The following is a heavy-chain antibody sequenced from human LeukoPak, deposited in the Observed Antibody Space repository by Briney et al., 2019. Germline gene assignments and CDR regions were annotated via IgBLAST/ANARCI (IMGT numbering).Heavy chain of an antibody. V-gene: IGHV5-51*01. CDR1: GYSFTSYW. J-gene: IGHJ4*02. CDR2: IYPGDSDT. Sequence: GESLKISCKGSGYSFTSYWIGWVRQMPGKVLEWMGIIYPGDSDTRYSPSFQGQVTISADKSISTAYLQWSSLKASDTAMYYCARLNFGYSGSRPGFDYWGQGTLVTVSS. CDR3: ARLNFGYSGSRPGFDY. D-gene: IGHD1-26*01.